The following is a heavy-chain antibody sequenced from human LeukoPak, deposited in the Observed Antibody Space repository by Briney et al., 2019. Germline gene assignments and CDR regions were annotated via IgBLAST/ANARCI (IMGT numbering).Heavy chain of an antibody. CDR1: GFSVNNNY. CDR3: AKGRNSYDSGRCHSPNCYYGMDV. Sequence: PGGSLRLSCVVSGFSVNNNYIIWVRQAPGNGLERVSVIYGDGRTSHSASVRGRFTISRDNSKNTLYLEMNSLRVEDTAMYHCAKGRNSYDSGRCHSPNCYYGMDVWGQGTTVIVSS. V-gene: IGHV3-53*01. D-gene: IGHD3-10*01. J-gene: IGHJ6*02. CDR2: IYGDGRT.